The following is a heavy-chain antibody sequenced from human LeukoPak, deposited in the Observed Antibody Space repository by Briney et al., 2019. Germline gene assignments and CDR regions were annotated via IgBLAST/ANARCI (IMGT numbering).Heavy chain of an antibody. CDR1: GGSISSGGYY. J-gene: IGHJ3*02. V-gene: IGHV4-31*03. CDR2: IYYSGST. D-gene: IGHD3-22*01. Sequence: SETLSPTCTVSGGSISSGGYYWSWIRQHPGKGLEWIGYIYYSGSTYYNPSLKSRVTISVDTSKNQFSLKLSSVTAADTAVYYCARDSAYYYDSSGYHDAFDIWGQGTMVTVSS. CDR3: ARDSAYYYDSSGYHDAFDI.